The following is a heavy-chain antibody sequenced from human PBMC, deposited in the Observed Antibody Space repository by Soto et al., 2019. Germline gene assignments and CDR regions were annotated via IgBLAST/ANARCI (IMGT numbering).Heavy chain of an antibody. V-gene: IGHV3-33*01. J-gene: IGHJ6*02. Sequence: QVQLVESGGGVVQPGRSLRLSCAASGFTFSSYGMHWVRQAPGKGLEWVAVIWYDGSNKYYADSVKGRFTISRDNSKNTLYLQMNSLRAEDTAVYYFARGGDYYYGMDVWGQGTTVTVSS. CDR3: ARGGDYYYGMDV. CDR1: GFTFSSYG. CDR2: IWYDGSNK.